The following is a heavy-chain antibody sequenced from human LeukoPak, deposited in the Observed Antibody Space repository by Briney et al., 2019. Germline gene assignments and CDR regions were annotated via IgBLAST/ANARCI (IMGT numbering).Heavy chain of an antibody. CDR2: IFYSGST. J-gene: IGHJ3*02. Sequence: SQTLSLTRSVSDGSISSGDYFWTWIRQHPGKGLEWIGYIFYSGSTYYNPSLKSRVTISVDTSKNQFSLKVRSVTAADTAVYYCARAKANDAFDIWGQGTMVTVSS. V-gene: IGHV4-31*03. CDR1: DGSISSGDYF. CDR3: ARAKANDAFDI.